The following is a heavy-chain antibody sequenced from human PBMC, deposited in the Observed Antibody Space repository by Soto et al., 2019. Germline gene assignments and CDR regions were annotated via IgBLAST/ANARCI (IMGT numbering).Heavy chain of an antibody. Sequence: EVQLEESGGTLVQPGGSLRRSCAASGLTFSNYWMSWVRQAPGKGLEWVANIKQDGREKYYVDSVRGRFTISRDNAKTSLYRQMISLRAEDTVVYSCTKVVGVAGQDWCQGNLVTVSS. J-gene: IGHJ4*02. CDR2: IKQDGREK. CDR3: TKVVGVAGQD. V-gene: IGHV3-7*01. CDR1: GLTFSNYW. D-gene: IGHD1-26*01.